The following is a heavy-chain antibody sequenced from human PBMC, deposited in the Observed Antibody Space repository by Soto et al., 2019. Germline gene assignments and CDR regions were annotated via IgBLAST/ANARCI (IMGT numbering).Heavy chain of an antibody. CDR3: ATSYGSGSSPIDY. D-gene: IGHD3-10*01. CDR1: RDTFSCYT. CDR2: VNPILAMS. Sequence: QVQLVQSGAEVKKPGSSVKVSSKASRDTFSCYTLNWVRQAPGQGFEWVGRVNPILAMSSSAHKFQGRVSMFADKSTGTAYMELRSLRSDDTAVYYCATSYGSGSSPIDYWGQGTLVTVSS. J-gene: IGHJ4*02. V-gene: IGHV1-69*02.